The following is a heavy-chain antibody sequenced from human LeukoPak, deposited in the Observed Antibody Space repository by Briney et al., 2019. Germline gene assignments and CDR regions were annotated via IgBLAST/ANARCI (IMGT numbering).Heavy chain of an antibody. CDR1: GFSFSDYA. CDR3: AREGPDGAGKRGDC. D-gene: IGHD1-14*01. Sequence: GGSLRLSCAASGFSFSDYAMNWVRQAPGKGLEWVSYINSSGSGISYDDSVKGRFTSSRDTAKNSLYLQMNSLKAEDTAIYYCAREGPDGAGKRGDCWGQGTLVTVSS. V-gene: IGHV3-48*03. CDR2: INSSGSGI. J-gene: IGHJ4*02.